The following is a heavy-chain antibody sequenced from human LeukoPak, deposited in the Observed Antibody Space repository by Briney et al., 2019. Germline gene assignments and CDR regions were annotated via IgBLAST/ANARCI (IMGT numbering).Heavy chain of an antibody. J-gene: IGHJ4*02. CDR2: ISVSSGNT. V-gene: IGHV3-23*01. D-gene: IGHD6-19*01. CDR1: GFTFSSYA. CDR3: AKSYSSCWYYFDY. Sequence: GGSLRLSCAASGFTFSSYAMTWVRQAPGKGLEWVSGISVSSGNTYYADSVKGRFTISRDNSEKTLYLQMNSLRVDDTAVYYCAKSYSSCWYYFDYCGQGTLVAVSS.